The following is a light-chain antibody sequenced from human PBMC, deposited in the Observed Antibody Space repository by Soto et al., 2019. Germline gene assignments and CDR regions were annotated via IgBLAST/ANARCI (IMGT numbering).Light chain of an antibody. CDR1: QSVSSSY. J-gene: IGKJ1*01. Sequence: EIVLTQSPGTLSLSPGERATLSCRASQSVSSSYLAWYQQKPGQAPRLLIYVASNRAAGIQDRFIGSGSGTDFTLTISRLEPEDFAVYYCQQYGSSPPTFGQGTKVEIK. V-gene: IGKV3-20*01. CDR2: VAS. CDR3: QQYGSSPPT.